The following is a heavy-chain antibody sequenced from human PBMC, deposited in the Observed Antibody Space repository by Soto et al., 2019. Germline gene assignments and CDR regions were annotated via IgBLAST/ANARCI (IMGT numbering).Heavy chain of an antibody. J-gene: IGHJ5*02. CDR2: IYHSGST. D-gene: IGHD3-10*01. Sequence: TSETLSLRCAVSGYSITAGYYWGWIRLPTVKGLEWIGSIYHSGSTYYNPSLKSRFTISVDTSKNQFSLKVRSVTASDTAVYYCASHPVRGVDFWFGPWGQGTKVTVSS. CDR3: ASHPVRGVDFWFGP. V-gene: IGHV4-38-2*01. CDR1: GYSITAGYY.